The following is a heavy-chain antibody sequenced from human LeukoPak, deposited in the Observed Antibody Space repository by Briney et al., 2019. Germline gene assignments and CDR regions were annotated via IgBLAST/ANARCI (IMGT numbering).Heavy chain of an antibody. J-gene: IGHJ3*02. V-gene: IGHV3-7*01. Sequence: PGGSLRLSCAASGFTFSPYWMSWVRQAPGKGLEWVANIKEDGSEKYYVDSVKGRFTISRDNAKNSLYLKMTSLRAEDTAVYYCARDSPYGDYDAFDIWGQGTMVTVSS. CDR2: IKEDGSEK. D-gene: IGHD4-17*01. CDR3: ARDSPYGDYDAFDI. CDR1: GFTFSPYW.